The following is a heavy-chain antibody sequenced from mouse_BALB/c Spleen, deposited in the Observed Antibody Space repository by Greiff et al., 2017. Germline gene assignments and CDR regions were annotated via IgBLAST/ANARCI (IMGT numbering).Heavy chain of an antibody. CDR1: GYTFSSYW. CDR2: ILPGSGST. V-gene: IGHV1-9*01. Sequence: QVQLKQSGAELMKPGASVKISCKATGYTFSSYWIEWVKQRPGHGLEWIGEILPGSGSTNYNEKFKGKATFTAATSSNTAYMQLSSLTSEDSAVYYCARGSGSSYAYYYAMDYWGQGTSVTVSS. J-gene: IGHJ4*01. D-gene: IGHD1-1*01. CDR3: ARGSGSSYAYYYAMDY.